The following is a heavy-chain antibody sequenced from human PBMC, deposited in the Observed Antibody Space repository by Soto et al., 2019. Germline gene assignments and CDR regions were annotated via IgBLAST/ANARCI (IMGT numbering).Heavy chain of an antibody. D-gene: IGHD3-16*01. V-gene: IGHV3-74*01. CDR1: GFTFSNFW. CDR3: ARPLRVGSGFDI. CDR2: INGDGSIT. Sequence: GSLRLSCAASGFTFSNFWLHWVRQTPGKGLLWVSRINGDGSITNSADSVKGRFTISRDNAKNTLYLQMNSLRAEDTAVYFCARPLRVGSGFDIWGQGTMVTVSS. J-gene: IGHJ3*02.